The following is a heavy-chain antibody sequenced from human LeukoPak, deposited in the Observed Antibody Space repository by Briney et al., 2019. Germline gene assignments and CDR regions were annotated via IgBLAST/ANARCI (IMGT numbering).Heavy chain of an antibody. V-gene: IGHV4-4*07. CDR3: ARVWGYSYGGGYRVYYMDV. Sequence: PSETLSLTCTVSGGSISSYYWSWIRQPAGKGLEWIGRIYTSGSTNYNPSLKSRVTMSVDTSKNQFSLKLSSVTAADTAVYYCARVWGYSYGGGYRVYYMDVWGKGTTVTVSS. D-gene: IGHD5-18*01. CDR1: GGSISSYY. CDR2: IYTSGST. J-gene: IGHJ6*03.